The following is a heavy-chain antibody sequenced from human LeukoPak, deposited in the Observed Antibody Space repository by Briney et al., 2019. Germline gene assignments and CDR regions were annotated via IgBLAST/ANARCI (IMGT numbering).Heavy chain of an antibody. CDR3: VTDANRVLGARGTGY. Sequence: GGSLRLSCAASGFDFSGAYMNWVRQAPGKGLEWVGLIKNKHEHQATDYAAPVRERFIITRDDSSSTLFLQMNSLKTEDTAVYYCVTDANRVLGARGTGYWGQGILVTVSS. D-gene: IGHD2-8*01. CDR2: IKNKHEHQAT. CDR1: GFDFSGAY. J-gene: IGHJ4*02. V-gene: IGHV3-15*07.